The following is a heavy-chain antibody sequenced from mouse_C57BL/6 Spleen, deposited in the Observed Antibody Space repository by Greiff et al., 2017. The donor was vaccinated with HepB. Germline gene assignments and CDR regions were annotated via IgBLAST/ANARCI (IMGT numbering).Heavy chain of an antibody. CDR1: GFTFSDYG. J-gene: IGHJ4*01. V-gene: IGHV5-17*01. CDR2: ISSGSSTI. CDR3: ARRSNYYYGSSSTGTDAMDY. D-gene: IGHD1-1*01. Sequence: EVQGVESGGGLVKPGGSLKLSCAASGFTFSDYGMHWVRQAPEKGLEWVAYISSGSSTIYYADTVKGRFTISRDNAKNTLFLQMTSLRSEDTAMYYCARRSNYYYGSSSTGTDAMDYWGQGTSVTVSS.